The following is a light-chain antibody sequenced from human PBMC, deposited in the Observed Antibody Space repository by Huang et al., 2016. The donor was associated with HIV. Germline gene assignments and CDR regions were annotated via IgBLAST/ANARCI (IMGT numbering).Light chain of an antibody. J-gene: IGKJ5*01. V-gene: IGKV3-11*01. CDR3: QQRRNWPEIT. Sequence: EIVLTQSPATLSLSPGERATLSCRASQRVSSYLAWYQQKPGQAPRLLIYDVSNRATVIPARFSGSGSGTDFTLTITSLEPEDFAVYYCQQRRNWPEITFGQGTRLEIK. CDR2: DVS. CDR1: QRVSSY.